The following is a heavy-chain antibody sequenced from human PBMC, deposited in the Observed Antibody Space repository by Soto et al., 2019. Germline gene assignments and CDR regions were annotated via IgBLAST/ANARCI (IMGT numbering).Heavy chain of an antibody. CDR2: IWYDGSNK. J-gene: IGHJ6*02. D-gene: IGHD2-2*01. CDR1: GFTLSSYG. Sequence: GVSLRLSCAASGFTLSSYGMHWVRQAPGKGLEWVAIIWYDGSNKYYTDSVKGRFTISRDNPKNTLYLQMNSLRAEDTAVYYCARDLGYCSGPNCKDYYAMDVWGQGTTVTVSS. CDR3: ARDLGYCSGPNCKDYYAMDV. V-gene: IGHV3-33*01.